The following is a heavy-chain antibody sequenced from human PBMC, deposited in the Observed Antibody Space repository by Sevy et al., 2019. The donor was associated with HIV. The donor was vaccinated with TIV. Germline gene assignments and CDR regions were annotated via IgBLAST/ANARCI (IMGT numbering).Heavy chain of an antibody. CDR1: GFTFSSYA. CDR3: AKDRRYGDIGLFDY. D-gene: IGHD4-17*01. Sequence: GGSLRLSCAASGFTFSSYAMSWVRQAPGKGLEWVSVFSSSGGNTYYEDSVKGRFTISRDNSKNTRYLQMNSLRAEDTAVYYCAKDRRYGDIGLFDYWGQGTLVTVSS. CDR2: FSSSGGNT. J-gene: IGHJ4*02. V-gene: IGHV3-23*01.